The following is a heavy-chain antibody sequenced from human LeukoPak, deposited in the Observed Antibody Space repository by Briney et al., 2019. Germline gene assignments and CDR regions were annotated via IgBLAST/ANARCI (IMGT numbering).Heavy chain of an antibody. CDR2: IIPILGIA. V-gene: IGHV1-69*02. CDR3: ASRITMIVVALDAFDI. CDR1: GYTFTSYY. J-gene: IGHJ3*02. Sequence: SVKVSCKASGYTFTSYYMHWVRQAPGQGLEWMGRIIPILGIANYAQKFQGRVTITADKSTSTAYMELSSLRSEDTAVYYCASRITMIVVALDAFDIWGQGTMVTVSS. D-gene: IGHD3-22*01.